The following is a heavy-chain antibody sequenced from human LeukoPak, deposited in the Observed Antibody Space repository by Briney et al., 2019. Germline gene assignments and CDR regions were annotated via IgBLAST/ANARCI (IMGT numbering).Heavy chain of an antibody. Sequence: VASVKVSCKASGYTFTSYGISWVRQAPGQGLEWMGWISAYNGNTNYAQKLQGRVTMTTDTSTSTAYMELRSLRSDDTAVYYCARDRYGSGSYVPDYWGQGTLVTVSS. J-gene: IGHJ4*02. CDR1: GYTFTSYG. V-gene: IGHV1-18*01. CDR3: ARDRYGSGSYVPDY. CDR2: ISAYNGNT. D-gene: IGHD3-10*01.